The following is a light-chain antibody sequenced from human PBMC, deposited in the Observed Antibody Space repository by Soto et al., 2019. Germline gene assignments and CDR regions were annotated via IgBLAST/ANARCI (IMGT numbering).Light chain of an antibody. J-gene: IGKJ1*01. CDR2: KAS. CDR3: QQSWT. V-gene: IGKV1-5*03. Sequence: DIQMTQSPSTLSASVGDRVTITCRASQSMSSWLAWYQQKPGKAPKLLIYKASSLESGVPSRFSGSGSGTEFTLTISSLQPDDFATYYCQQSWTFGQGTKVEI. CDR1: QSMSSW.